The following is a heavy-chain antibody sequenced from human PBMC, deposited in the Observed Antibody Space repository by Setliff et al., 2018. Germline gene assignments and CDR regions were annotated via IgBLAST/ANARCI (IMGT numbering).Heavy chain of an antibody. CDR1: GYTFTTYY. V-gene: IGHV1-46*01. CDR3: ARENTAKNFWGEESDY. J-gene: IGHJ4*02. CDR2: INPGDGST. Sequence: ASVKVSCKASGYTFTTYYMHWVRQAPGQGLEWMGVINPGDGSTTYAQKFQGRVKMTRYTSTNTVYMQLNSLRFEDRAVYYCARENTAKNFWGEESDYWGQGTLVT. D-gene: IGHD3-3*01.